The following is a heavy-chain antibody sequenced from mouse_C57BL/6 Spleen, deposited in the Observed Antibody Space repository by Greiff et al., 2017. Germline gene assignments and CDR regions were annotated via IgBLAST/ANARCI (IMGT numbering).Heavy chain of an antibody. D-gene: IGHD1-2*01. J-gene: IGHJ4*01. CDR2: ISRGSSTT. Sequence: EVQLVESGGGLVKPGGSLKLSCAASGFTFSDYGMHWVRQAPEQGLEWVAYISRGSSTTYYADTVKGRFTLSRDKAKNTLYLHMTRLRSEDTAMYYCARQCGYDYAMDYWGQGTSVTVSS. CDR1: GFTFSDYG. V-gene: IGHV5-17*01. CDR3: ARQCGYDYAMDY.